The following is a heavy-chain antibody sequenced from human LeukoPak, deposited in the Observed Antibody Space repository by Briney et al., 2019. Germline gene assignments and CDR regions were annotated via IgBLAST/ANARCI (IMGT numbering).Heavy chain of an antibody. CDR1: EYSFSGHW. V-gene: IGHV5-51*01. J-gene: IGHJ4*02. CDR2: IYPGDSDT. Sequence: GESLKISCKGSEYSFSGHWIAWVRQMPGKGLEWMGIIYPGDSDTRYSPSFQGQVTISADKSITTAYLQWSSLEASDSAMYYCARYVRNYFDTKGVFDDWGQGTLVTVSS. D-gene: IGHD3-22*01. CDR3: ARYVRNYFDTKGVFDD.